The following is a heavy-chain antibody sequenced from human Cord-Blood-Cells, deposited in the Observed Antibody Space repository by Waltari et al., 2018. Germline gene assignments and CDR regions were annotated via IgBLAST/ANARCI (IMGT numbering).Heavy chain of an antibody. V-gene: IGHV4-34*01. J-gene: IGHJ3*02. CDR3: ACRDGYNDAFDI. CDR1: GGSFSGYY. CDR2: INHSGST. Sequence: LQQWGAGLLKPSETPSLTCAVYGGSFSGYYWSWIRQPPGKGLEWIGEINHSGSTNYNPSLKSRVTISVDTSKNQFSLKLSSVTAADTAVYYCACRDGYNDAFDIWGQGTMVTVSS. D-gene: IGHD5-12*01.